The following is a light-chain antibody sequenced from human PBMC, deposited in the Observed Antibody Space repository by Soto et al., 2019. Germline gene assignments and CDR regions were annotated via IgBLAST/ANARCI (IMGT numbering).Light chain of an antibody. CDR2: AAS. J-gene: IGKJ2*01. CDR3: QQSYTIPYT. CDR1: QTIISY. Sequence: DIQMTQSPSSLSASVGDRVTITCRANQTIISYLNWHQQRPGKAPKLLIYAASRLQSGVSSRFSGSGSGTAFTLTVSSLQPEDFATYYCQQSYTIPYTFGQGTKLEI. V-gene: IGKV1-39*01.